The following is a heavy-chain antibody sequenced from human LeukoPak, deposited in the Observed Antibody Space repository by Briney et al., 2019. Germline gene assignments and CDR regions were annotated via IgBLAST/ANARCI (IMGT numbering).Heavy chain of an antibody. CDR1: GFTISSYA. V-gene: IGHV3-33*08. CDR3: ARDYYGMDV. CDR2: IWYDGSNK. Sequence: PGRSLRLSCAASGFTISSYAMHWVRQAPGKGLEWVAVIWYDGSNKYYADSVKGRFTISRDNSKNTLYLQMNSLRAEDTAVYYCARDYYGMDVWGQGTKVTVSS. J-gene: IGHJ6*02.